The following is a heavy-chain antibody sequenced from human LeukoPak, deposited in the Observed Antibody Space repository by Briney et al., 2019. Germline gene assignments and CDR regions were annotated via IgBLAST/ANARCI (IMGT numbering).Heavy chain of an antibody. D-gene: IGHD3-10*01. CDR3: XRSXVPGSYDFDY. CDR1: GFTFSSYW. CDR2: IKQDGSEK. J-gene: IGHJ4*02. Sequence: GGSLRLSCAASGFTFSSYWMSWVRQAPGKGLEGVANIKQDGSEKYYVDSVKGRFTISRDNAKNSLYLQMNSLRAEDTAVYYCXRSXVPGSYDFDYWGQGTLVTVSS. V-gene: IGHV3-7*01.